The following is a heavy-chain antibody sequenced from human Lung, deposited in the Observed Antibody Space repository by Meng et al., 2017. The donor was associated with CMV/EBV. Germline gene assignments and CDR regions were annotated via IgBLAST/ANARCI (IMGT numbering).Heavy chain of an antibody. J-gene: IGHJ3*01. Sequence: GEXXTISCAASGFIFGTFAMTWVRQAPGKGLEWVSSLSGSGGSNYYADSVKGRFIISGDSPKNTVFLQMNSLRAEDTAVYYCAKEPRSWYGGDGFDVWGHGTKVTVSS. CDR1: GFIFGTFA. D-gene: IGHD6-13*01. CDR2: LSGSGGSN. V-gene: IGHV3-23*01. CDR3: AKEPRSWYGGDGFDV.